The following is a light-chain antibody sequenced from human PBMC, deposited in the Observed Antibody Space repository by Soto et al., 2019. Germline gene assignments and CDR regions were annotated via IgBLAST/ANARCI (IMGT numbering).Light chain of an antibody. CDR3: SSYGSGNARL. Sequence: QSALTQPASVSGSPGQSITISCTGTSSDVGGYKYVSWYQQHPGKAPKLIIYEVSNRPSGVSNRFSGSKSGNTASLTISGLQAEDEADYYCSSYGSGNARLFGTGTKVTVL. V-gene: IGLV2-14*01. CDR1: SSDVGGYKY. CDR2: EVS. J-gene: IGLJ1*01.